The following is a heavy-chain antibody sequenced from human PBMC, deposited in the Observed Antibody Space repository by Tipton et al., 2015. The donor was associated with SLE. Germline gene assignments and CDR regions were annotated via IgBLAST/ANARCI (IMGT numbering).Heavy chain of an antibody. CDR2: VYYSGNP. Sequence: TLSLTCTVSGSSISSAIYSWGWIRQPPGRGLEWIGSVYYSGNPYYNPSLKSRVTISIDTSKNQFSLQLTSVTAADTAVYYCARHVIPDISWTTIDYWGQGTLVTVSS. CDR3: ARHVIPDISWTTIDY. D-gene: IGHD6-13*01. CDR1: GSSISSAIYS. V-gene: IGHV4-39*07. J-gene: IGHJ4*02.